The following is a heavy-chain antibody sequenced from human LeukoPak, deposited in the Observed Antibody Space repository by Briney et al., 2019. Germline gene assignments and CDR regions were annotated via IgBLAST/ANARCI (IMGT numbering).Heavy chain of an antibody. J-gene: IGHJ3*02. CDR3: ARSIQLDPWGAFDI. CDR1: GFTFSYYL. D-gene: IGHD1-1*01. Sequence: GGSLRLSCAASGFTFSYYLIHWVRQAPGKGLEWVATISSEGSSEIYAGSVKGRFTISRDNSKNTLYLQVNSLRAEDTAVYYCARSIQLDPWGAFDIWGQGTMVTVSS. V-gene: IGHV3-30*04. CDR2: ISSEGSSE.